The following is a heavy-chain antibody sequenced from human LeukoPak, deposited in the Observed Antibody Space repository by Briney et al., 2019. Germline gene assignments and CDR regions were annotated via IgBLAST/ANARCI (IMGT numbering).Heavy chain of an antibody. CDR3: AKDCGITMVRGGDYGMDV. Sequence: PGRSLRLSCAASGFTFSSYGMHWVRHAPGKGLEWVAVISYDGSNKYYADSVKGRFTISRDNSKNTLYLQMNSLRAEDTAVYYCAKDCGITMVRGGDYGMDVWGQGTTVTVSS. CDR1: GFTFSSYG. CDR2: ISYDGSNK. D-gene: IGHD3-10*01. J-gene: IGHJ6*02. V-gene: IGHV3-30*18.